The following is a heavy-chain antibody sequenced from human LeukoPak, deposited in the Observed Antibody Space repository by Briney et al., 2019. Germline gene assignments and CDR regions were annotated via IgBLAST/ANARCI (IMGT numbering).Heavy chain of an antibody. CDR2: TNSGGTST. D-gene: IGHD2-8*01. V-gene: IGHV3-23*01. J-gene: IGHJ4*02. CDR1: GFPFSDFS. Sequence: GGSLRLSCATSGFPFSDFSMSWVRQAPGKGLEWISTTNSGGTSTYYAESVKGRFTISRDNSKDTLYLQMSSLRVEDTAVYYCAKQSYARSLGEGGPGTLVSVSS. CDR3: AKQSYARSLGE.